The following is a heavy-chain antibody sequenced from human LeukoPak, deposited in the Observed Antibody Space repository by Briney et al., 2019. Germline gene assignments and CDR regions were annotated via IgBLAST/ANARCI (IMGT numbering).Heavy chain of an antibody. CDR3: AKATGYGDYIDY. Sequence: GGSLRLSCAASGFTFSSYGMHWVRQAPGKGLEGVAVISYDGSNKYYADSVKGRFTISRDNSKNTLYLQMNSLRAEDKAVYYCAKATGYGDYIDYWGQGTLVTVSS. V-gene: IGHV3-30*18. CDR1: GFTFSSYG. CDR2: ISYDGSNK. J-gene: IGHJ4*02. D-gene: IGHD4-17*01.